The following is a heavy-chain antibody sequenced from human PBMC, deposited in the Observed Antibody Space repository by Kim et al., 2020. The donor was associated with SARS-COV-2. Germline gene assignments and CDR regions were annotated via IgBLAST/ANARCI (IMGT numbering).Heavy chain of an antibody. V-gene: IGHV3-53*01. D-gene: IGHD6-13*01. Sequence: DSVNDRFTTSIDNSNNTLYLQMTSLRAEDTAVYYCARGKVGQQLAHYFDYWGQGTLVTVSS. CDR3: ARGKVGQQLAHYFDY. J-gene: IGHJ4*02.